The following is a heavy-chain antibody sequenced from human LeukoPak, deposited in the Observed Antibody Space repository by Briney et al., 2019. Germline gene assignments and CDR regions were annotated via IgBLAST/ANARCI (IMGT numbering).Heavy chain of an antibody. CDR2: ISGSGGST. D-gene: IGHD2-21*01. J-gene: IGHJ4*02. Sequence: GGSLRLSCAASGFTFSSYAMSWVRHAPGKGLELVSAISGSGGSTYYADSVKGRFTISRDNSKNTLYLQMNSLRAEDTAVYYCAKDLEDYYSPFDYWGQGTLVTVSS. V-gene: IGHV3-23*01. CDR3: AKDLEDYYSPFDY. CDR1: GFTFSSYA.